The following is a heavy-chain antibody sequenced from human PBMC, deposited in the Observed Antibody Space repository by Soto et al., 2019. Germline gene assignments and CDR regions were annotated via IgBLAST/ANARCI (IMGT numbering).Heavy chain of an antibody. CDR2: IKSITDGGTT. J-gene: IGHJ4*02. D-gene: IGHD6-19*01. CDR1: GFTFTNAW. CDR3: TRDMAVAGNERIYYFDY. Sequence: EVQLVESGGGLVMPGGSLRLSCAASGFTFTNAWMNWVRQAPGKGLEWVGRIKSITDGGTTDFAAPVKGRFTISRDDSKNTLYLQMNSLKTEDTAIYYCTRDMAVAGNERIYYFDYWGQGTLVTVSS. V-gene: IGHV3-15*07.